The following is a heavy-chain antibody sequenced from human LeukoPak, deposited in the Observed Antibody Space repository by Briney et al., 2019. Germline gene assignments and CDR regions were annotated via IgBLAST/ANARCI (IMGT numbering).Heavy chain of an antibody. CDR3: ARDYPYYDFWSGYGPTAYVDY. Sequence: PGGPLRLSCAASGFTFSSYWMSWVRQAPGKGLEWVANIKQDGSEKYYVDSVKGRFTISRDNAKNSLYLQMNSLRAEDTAVYYCARDYPYYDFWSGYGPTAYVDYWGQGTLVTVSS. D-gene: IGHD3-3*01. V-gene: IGHV3-7*01. CDR1: GFTFSSYW. J-gene: IGHJ4*02. CDR2: IKQDGSEK.